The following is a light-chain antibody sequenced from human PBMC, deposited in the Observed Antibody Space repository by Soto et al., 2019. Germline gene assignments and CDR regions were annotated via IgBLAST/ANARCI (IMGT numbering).Light chain of an antibody. V-gene: IGLV2-14*01. CDR1: SSDVGGYNY. J-gene: IGLJ1*01. Sequence: QSVLTQPASVSGSPGQSITISCTGTSSDVGGYNYVSWYQQHPGKAPKLMIYEVSNRPSGVSNRFSGSKSGNTASLTISGLQAEDEAAYYCSSYTRSSTLYVFGTGTKLTVL. CDR2: EVS. CDR3: SSYTRSSTLYV.